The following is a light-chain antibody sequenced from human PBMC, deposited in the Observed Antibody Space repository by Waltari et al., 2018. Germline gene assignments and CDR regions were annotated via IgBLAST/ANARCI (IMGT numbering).Light chain of an antibody. CDR3: QHYLRLPVT. CDR2: GAS. CDR1: QSVTRA. V-gene: IGKV3-20*01. J-gene: IGKJ1*01. Sequence: DIVFTQSPCTLSLSPGESATLSCRTSQSVTRALAWYQQKPGQAPRLLIYGASNRATGIPDRFSGSGSGTDFSLTISSLEPEDFAVYYCQHYLRLPVTFGQGTKVEVK.